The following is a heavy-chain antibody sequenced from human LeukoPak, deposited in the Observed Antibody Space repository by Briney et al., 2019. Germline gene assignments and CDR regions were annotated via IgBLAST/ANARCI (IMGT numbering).Heavy chain of an antibody. V-gene: IGHV4-4*09. CDR3: ARHRKRITIFGATTGWFAP. CDR1: GGSISSYY. CDR2: IYTSGST. J-gene: IGHJ5*02. D-gene: IGHD3-3*01. Sequence: SETLSLTCTVSGGSISSYYWSWIRQPPGKGLEWIGYIYTSGSTNYNPSLKSRVTISVDTSKNQFSLKLSSVTAADTAVYYCARHRKRITIFGATTGWFAPWGQGTLVTVSS.